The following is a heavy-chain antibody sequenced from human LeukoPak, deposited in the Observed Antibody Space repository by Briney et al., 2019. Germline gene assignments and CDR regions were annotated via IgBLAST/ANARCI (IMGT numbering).Heavy chain of an antibody. J-gene: IGHJ1*01. CDR3: AREESTAMVQLQH. D-gene: IGHD5-18*01. CDR2: INPSGGST. V-gene: IGHV1-46*01. Sequence: ASVKVSCKASGYTFSDYAMHWVRQAPGQGLEWMGIINPSGGSTSYAQKFQGRVTMTRDTSTSTVYMELSSLRSEDTAVYYCAREESTAMVQLQHWGQGTLVTVSS. CDR1: GYTFSDYA.